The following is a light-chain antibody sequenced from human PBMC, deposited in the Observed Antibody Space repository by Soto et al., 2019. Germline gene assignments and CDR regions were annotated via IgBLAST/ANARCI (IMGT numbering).Light chain of an antibody. CDR3: SSYTSGSTFYV. CDR2: DVS. Sequence: QSVLTQPASVSGSPGQSITISCTVTSSDIGGYNYVSWFQQHPGKAPKLMISDVSNRPSGVSNRFSGSKSGNTASLTISGLQAEDDADYYCSSYTSGSTFYVFGTGTKVTVL. J-gene: IGLJ1*01. CDR1: SSDIGGYNY. V-gene: IGLV2-14*01.